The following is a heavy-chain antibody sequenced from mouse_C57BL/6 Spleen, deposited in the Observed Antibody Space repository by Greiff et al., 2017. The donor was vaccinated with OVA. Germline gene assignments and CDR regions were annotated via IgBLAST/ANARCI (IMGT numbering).Heavy chain of an antibody. CDR1: GFTFSDYY. V-gene: IGHV5-16*01. CDR3: ARVGLDYYGSSYYFDY. CDR2: INYDGSST. J-gene: IGHJ2*01. Sequence: EVNVVESEGGLVQPGSSMKLSCTASGFTFSDYYMAWVRQVPEKGLEWVANINYDGSSTYYLDSLKSRFIISRDNAKNILYLQMSSLKSEDTATYYCARVGLDYYGSSYYFDYWGQGTTLTVSS. D-gene: IGHD1-1*01.